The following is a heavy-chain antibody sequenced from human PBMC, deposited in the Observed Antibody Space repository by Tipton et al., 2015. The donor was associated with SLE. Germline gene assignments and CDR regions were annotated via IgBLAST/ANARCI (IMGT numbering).Heavy chain of an antibody. CDR2: ISVYNGNT. V-gene: IGHV1-18*01. CDR3: ARDLGGYASVAAGAFDI. CDR1: GYTFTSYG. J-gene: IGHJ3*02. Sequence: QVQLVQSGAEVKKPGASVKVSCKASGYTFTSYGISWVRQAPGQGLEWMGWISVYNGNTNYAQKVQGRVTMTTDTSTSTAYMELRSLRSDDTAVYYCARDLGGYASVAAGAFDIWGQGTMVTVSS. D-gene: IGHD1-26*01.